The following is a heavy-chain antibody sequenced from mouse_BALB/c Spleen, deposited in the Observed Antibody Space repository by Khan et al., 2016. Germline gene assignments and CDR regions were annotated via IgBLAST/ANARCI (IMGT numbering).Heavy chain of an antibody. Sequence: QVQLKQSGPGLVAPSQSLSITCTVSGFSLTGYGVNCVRQPPGKGLEWLGMIWGDGSTDYNSGLKSRLSISKDNSKSQVFLKMNSLQTDDTARYXCARVWRDYWGQGTSVTVSS. V-gene: IGHV2-6-7*01. J-gene: IGHJ4*01. CDR3: ARVWRDY. CDR1: GFSLTGYG. D-gene: IGHD1-1*02. CDR2: IWGDGST.